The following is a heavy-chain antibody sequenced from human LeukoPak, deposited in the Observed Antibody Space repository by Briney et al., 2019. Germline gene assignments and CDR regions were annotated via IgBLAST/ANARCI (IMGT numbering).Heavy chain of an antibody. Sequence: GGSLRLSCAGSGFSVSGNYMSWVRQAPGKGLEWVSNIYSGGRTYYTDSVKGRFIISRDNSRDTVYLQMNSLGAEDTAVYYCARIMTTVTSDGFDIWGQGTMVTVSS. CDR2: IYSGGRT. CDR1: GFSVSGNY. D-gene: IGHD4-17*01. J-gene: IGHJ3*02. V-gene: IGHV3-66*01. CDR3: ARIMTTVTSDGFDI.